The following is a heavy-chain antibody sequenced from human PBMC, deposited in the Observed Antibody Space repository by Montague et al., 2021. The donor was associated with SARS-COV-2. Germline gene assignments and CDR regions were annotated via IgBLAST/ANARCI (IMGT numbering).Heavy chain of an antibody. J-gene: IGHJ6*03. CDR2: IYHTGGT. Sequence: SETRSLTCAVYGESFSGHYWTWIRQPPGKGLEWIGEIYHTGGTNYNPSLKSRVTISVDTSKNQFSLKLRSVTAADTAVYYCARGRIELSMIVVVMTGASYYMDVWGKGTTVTVPS. CDR3: ARGRIELSMIVVVMTGASYYMDV. D-gene: IGHD3-22*01. CDR1: GESFSGHY. V-gene: IGHV4-34*01.